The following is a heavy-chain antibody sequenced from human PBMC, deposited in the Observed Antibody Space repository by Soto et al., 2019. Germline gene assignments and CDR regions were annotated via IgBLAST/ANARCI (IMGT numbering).Heavy chain of an antibody. J-gene: IGHJ5*02. Sequence: ASVKVSCKASGYTFTSYDINWVRQATGQGLEWMGWMNPNSGNTGYAQKFQGRVTMTRNTSISTAYMELSSLRSEDKAVYYCARACYSSSSYGCWFDPWGQGTLVTVSS. CDR2: MNPNSGNT. CDR1: GYTFTSYD. V-gene: IGHV1-8*01. D-gene: IGHD6-6*01. CDR3: ARACYSSSSYGCWFDP.